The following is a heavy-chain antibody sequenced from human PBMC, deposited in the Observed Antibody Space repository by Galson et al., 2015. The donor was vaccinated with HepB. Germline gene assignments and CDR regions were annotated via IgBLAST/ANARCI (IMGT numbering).Heavy chain of an antibody. D-gene: IGHD3-10*01. CDR2: ISGSGGST. V-gene: IGHV3-23*01. Sequence: SLRLSCAASGFTFSSYAMSWVRQAPGKGLEWVSAISGSGGSTYYADSVKGRFTISRDNSKNTLYLQMNSLRAEDTAVYYCARDWTMVRGAFDYWGQGTLVTVSS. J-gene: IGHJ4*02. CDR1: GFTFSSYA. CDR3: ARDWTMVRGAFDY.